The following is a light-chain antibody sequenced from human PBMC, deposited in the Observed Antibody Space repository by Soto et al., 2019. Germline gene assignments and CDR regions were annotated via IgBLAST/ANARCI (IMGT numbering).Light chain of an antibody. CDR1: QSVSSSY. CDR2: GAS. V-gene: IGKV3-20*01. J-gene: IGKJ3*01. CDR3: QQFGSSPS. Sequence: EIVLTQSPGTLSLSPGERATLSCRASQSVSSSYLAWYRQRPGQAPRLLIYGASIRATGIPDRFSGSGSGTDFTLTISRLEPQDFEVYYCQQFGSSPSFGPGTTVDI.